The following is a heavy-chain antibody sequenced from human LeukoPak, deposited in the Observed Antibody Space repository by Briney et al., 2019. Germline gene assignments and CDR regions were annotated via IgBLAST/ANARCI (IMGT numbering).Heavy chain of an antibody. J-gene: IGHJ5*01. Sequence: PSETLSLTCAVYGGSFSGYYWSWIRQPPGKGLEWIGEINHSGSTNYNPSLKSRVTISVDTSKNQFSLKLSSVTAADTAVYYCARGRLYYDFWSGYDNWFDSWGQGTLVTVSS. CDR2: INHSGST. CDR1: GGSFSGYY. V-gene: IGHV4-34*01. CDR3: ARGRLYYDFWSGYDNWFDS. D-gene: IGHD3-3*01.